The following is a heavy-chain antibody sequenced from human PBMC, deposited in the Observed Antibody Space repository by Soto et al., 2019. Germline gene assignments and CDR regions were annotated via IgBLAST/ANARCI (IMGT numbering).Heavy chain of an antibody. V-gene: IGHV2-5*02. Sequence: QVTLKESGPTLVKPTQTLTLTCTFSGVSLSTSGMGVGWIRQPPGKALEWLALVYWDDDKRYSPALKSRLTITKDTSKNQVVLTMTYIDPVDTATYYCAHMIEGAFFVPLRQGTLVTVSS. D-gene: IGHD2-21*01. CDR3: AHMIEGAFFVP. CDR2: VYWDDDK. J-gene: IGHJ5*02. CDR1: GVSLSTSGMG.